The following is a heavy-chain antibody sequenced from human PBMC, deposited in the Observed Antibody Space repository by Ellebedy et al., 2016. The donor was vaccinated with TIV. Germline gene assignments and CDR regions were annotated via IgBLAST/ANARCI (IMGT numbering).Heavy chain of an antibody. CDR1: GYSFTSYW. CDR3: ARHNTDDYYYGMDV. Sequence: KVSCKGSGYSFTSYWICWVRQMPGKGLEWMGIIYPGDSDTRYSPSFQGQVTISADKSISTAYLPWSSLKASDTAMYYCARHNTDDYYYGMDVWGQGTTVTVSS. CDR2: IYPGDSDT. V-gene: IGHV5-51*01. D-gene: IGHD2/OR15-2a*01. J-gene: IGHJ6*02.